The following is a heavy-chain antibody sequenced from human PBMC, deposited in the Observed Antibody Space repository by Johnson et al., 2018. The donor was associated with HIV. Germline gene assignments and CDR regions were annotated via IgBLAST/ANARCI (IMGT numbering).Heavy chain of an antibody. CDR2: IKSKTDGETT. CDR3: TPDPGWNGYHAFDV. CDR1: GFSFSNAW. V-gene: IGHV3-15*01. J-gene: IGHJ3*01. D-gene: IGHD1-1*01. Sequence: GSLRLSCAASGFSFSNAWMSWVRQAPGKGLEWVGRIKSKTDGETTDYAAPVKGRFTTSRDDSKNTLYLQMNSLKTEDTAMYYCTPDPGWNGYHAFDVWGPGTRVTVSS.